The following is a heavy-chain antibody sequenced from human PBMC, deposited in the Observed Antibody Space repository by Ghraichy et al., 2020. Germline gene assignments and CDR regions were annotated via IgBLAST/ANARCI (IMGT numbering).Heavy chain of an antibody. Sequence: ASVKVSCKASGYTFTSYYMHWVRQAPGQGLEWMGIINPSGGSTSYAQKFQGRVTMTRDTSTSTVYMELSSLRSEDTAVYYCAGEQQLAMEYYYYGMDVWGQGTTVTVSS. CDR3: AGEQQLAMEYYYYGMDV. CDR2: INPSGGST. V-gene: IGHV1-46*01. D-gene: IGHD6-13*01. CDR1: GYTFTSYY. J-gene: IGHJ6*02.